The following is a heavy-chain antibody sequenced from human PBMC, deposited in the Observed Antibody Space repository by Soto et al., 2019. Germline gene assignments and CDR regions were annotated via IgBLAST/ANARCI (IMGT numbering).Heavy chain of an antibody. V-gene: IGHV4-59*01. CDR2: IYYSGST. J-gene: IGHJ3*02. CDR1: GGSISSYY. Sequence: SETLSLTCTVSGGSISSYYWSWIRQPPGKGLEWIGYIYYSGSTNYNPSLKSRVTISVDTSKNQFSLKLSSVTAADTAVYYCARGTPGDAFDSWGQGTRVTVAS. D-gene: IGHD2-15*01. CDR3: ARGTPGDAFDS.